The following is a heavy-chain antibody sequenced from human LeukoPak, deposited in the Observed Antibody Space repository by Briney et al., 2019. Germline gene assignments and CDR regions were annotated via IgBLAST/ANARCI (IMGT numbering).Heavy chain of an antibody. D-gene: IGHD2-15*01. CDR2: ISSDGGST. CDR1: GFHFSSYG. CDR3: VKCSGGSCYKPIDI. Sequence: GESLRLSCSDPGFHFSSYGMQWVSQPPGKGLEYVSAISSDGGSTYYADSVKGRFTISRDNTKNTLYVQMSSLRAEDTAVYYCVKCSGGSCYKPIDIWGQGTMVTGSS. V-gene: IGHV3-64*05. J-gene: IGHJ3*02.